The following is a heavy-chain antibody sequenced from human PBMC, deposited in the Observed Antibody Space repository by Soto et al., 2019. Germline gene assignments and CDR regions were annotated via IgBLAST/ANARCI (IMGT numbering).Heavy chain of an antibody. CDR3: ARDPYYDFWSGYSHSDY. Sequence: GGSLRLSCAASGFTFSSYSMNWVRQAPGKGLEWVSYISSSSSTIYYADSVKGRFTISRDNAKNSLYLQMNSLRAEDTAVYYCARDPYYDFWSGYSHSDYWGQGTLVTVS. D-gene: IGHD3-3*01. J-gene: IGHJ4*02. CDR2: ISSSSSTI. V-gene: IGHV3-48*04. CDR1: GFTFSSYS.